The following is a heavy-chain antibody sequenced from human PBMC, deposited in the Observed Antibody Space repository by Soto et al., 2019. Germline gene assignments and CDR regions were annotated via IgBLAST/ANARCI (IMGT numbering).Heavy chain of an antibody. V-gene: IGHV3-30*18. Sequence: GGSLRLSCAASGFTFSSYGMHWVRQAPGKGLEWVAVISYDGSNKYYADSVEGRFTISRDNSKNTLYLQMNSLRAEDTAVYYCAKDRSGHDGSYFYYYYGMDVWGQGTTVTVSS. CDR1: GFTFSSYG. D-gene: IGHD1-26*01. J-gene: IGHJ6*02. CDR3: AKDRSGHDGSYFYYYYGMDV. CDR2: ISYDGSNK.